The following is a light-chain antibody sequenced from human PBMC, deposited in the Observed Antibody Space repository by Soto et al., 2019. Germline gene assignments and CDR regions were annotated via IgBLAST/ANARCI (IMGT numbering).Light chain of an antibody. CDR3: QSYDSSNQV. CDR2: EDN. CDR1: SGSIASNY. V-gene: IGLV6-57*01. J-gene: IGLJ2*01. Sequence: NFMLTQPHSVSESPXXXVTISCTRSSGSIASNYVQWYQQRPGSSPTTVIYEDNRRPSGVPDRFSGSIDSSSNSASLTISGLKTEDEADYYCQSYDSSNQVFGGGTKVTVL.